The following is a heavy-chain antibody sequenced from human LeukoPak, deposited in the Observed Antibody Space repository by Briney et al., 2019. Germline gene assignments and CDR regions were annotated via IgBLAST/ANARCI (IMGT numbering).Heavy chain of an antibody. J-gene: IGHJ4*02. D-gene: IGHD1-26*01. CDR2: IYYSGST. Sequence: SQTLSLTCTVSGGSISSGDYYWSWIRQPPGKGLEWIGYIYYSGSTYYNPSLKSRVTISVDTSKNQFSLKLSSVTAADTAVYYCARENPRSYSGPDYWGQGTLVTGSS. CDR3: ARENPRSYSGPDY. V-gene: IGHV4-30-4*01. CDR1: GGSISSGDYY.